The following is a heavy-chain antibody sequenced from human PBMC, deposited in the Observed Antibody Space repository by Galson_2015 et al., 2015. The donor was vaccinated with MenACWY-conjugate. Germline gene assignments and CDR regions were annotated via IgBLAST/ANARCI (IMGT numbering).Heavy chain of an antibody. Sequence: TLSLTCAVSGGSISNNNWWNWVRQPSGKGLEWIGEIYHSEGSNYNPSLKSRVTISVDKSKNQFSLKLRSVTAADTAVYYCARAVRGYCSGGSCYSLDSWGQGTLVTVSS. CDR3: ARAVRGYCSGGSCYSLDS. J-gene: IGHJ4*02. CDR1: GGSISNNNW. D-gene: IGHD2-15*01. CDR2: IYHSEGS. V-gene: IGHV4-4*02.